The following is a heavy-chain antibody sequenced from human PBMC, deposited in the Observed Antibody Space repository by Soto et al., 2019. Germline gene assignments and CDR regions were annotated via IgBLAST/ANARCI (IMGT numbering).Heavy chain of an antibody. CDR3: ATAGNYDSSGRDF. D-gene: IGHD3-22*01. CDR2: ISANSGNT. CDR1: GFIFNNYA. V-gene: IGHV1-18*04. J-gene: IGHJ4*02. Sequence: ASVKVSCKAFGFIFNNYAIRWVRQAPGQGLEWMGWISANSGNTNYAQKLQGRVTMTTDTSTSTAYMVLRSLRSDDTAVYYCATAGNYDSSGRDFWGQGTLVTVSS.